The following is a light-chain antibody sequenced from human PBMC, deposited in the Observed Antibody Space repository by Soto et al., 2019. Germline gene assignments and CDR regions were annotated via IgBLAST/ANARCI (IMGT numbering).Light chain of an antibody. J-gene: IGKJ3*01. V-gene: IGKV3-15*01. Sequence: EIVMTQSPATLSVSPGERATLSCRASQSVSSNLAWYQQKPGLAPRLLIYGASTRATGIPARFSGSGSGTEFTLTISSLQSEDFAIYYCQQYNDWPPFTFGPGTKGDI. CDR2: GAS. CDR1: QSVSSN. CDR3: QQYNDWPPFT.